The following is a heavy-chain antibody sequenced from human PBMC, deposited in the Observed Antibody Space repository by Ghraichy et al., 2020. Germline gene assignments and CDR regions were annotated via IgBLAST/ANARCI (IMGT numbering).Heavy chain of an antibody. CDR1: GFTFSDYF. CDR3: ARDGPLVGMDV. CDR2: ISESGTTI. D-gene: IGHD2-8*02. Sequence: GESLNISCVASGFTFSDYFMTWIRQAPGKGLEWISYISESGTTIYYADSVKGRFTISRDNSKKSLFLQMNSLSAEDTAVYFCARDGPLVGMDVWGQGTTVTVSS. V-gene: IGHV3-11*01. J-gene: IGHJ6*02.